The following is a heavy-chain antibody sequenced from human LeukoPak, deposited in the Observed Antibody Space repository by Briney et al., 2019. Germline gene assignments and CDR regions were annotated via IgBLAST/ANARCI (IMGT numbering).Heavy chain of an antibody. Sequence: GGSLRLSCAASGFTFSNYAMSWDRQAPGKGLEWVSAISGSGGSTYYADSVKGRFTISRDNSENTLYLQMNSLRAEDTAVYYCAKAHMITFGGVIVPLDYWGQGTLVTVSS. D-gene: IGHD3-16*02. CDR2: ISGSGGST. J-gene: IGHJ4*02. CDR3: AKAHMITFGGVIVPLDY. CDR1: GFTFSNYA. V-gene: IGHV3-23*01.